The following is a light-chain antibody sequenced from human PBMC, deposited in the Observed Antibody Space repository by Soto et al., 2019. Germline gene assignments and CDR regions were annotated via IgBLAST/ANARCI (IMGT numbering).Light chain of an antibody. V-gene: IGKV2-28*01. CDR2: LGS. Sequence: DIVMTQSPLSLPVTPGEPASISCRSSQSLLHSNGYYYLDWYLQKPGQSPQLLIYLGSNRASGVPDRFSRSGSGTDFTLKISRVEAEDVGVYYCMQALQTPTFGQGTKLEIK. CDR1: QSLLHSNGYYY. J-gene: IGKJ2*01. CDR3: MQALQTPT.